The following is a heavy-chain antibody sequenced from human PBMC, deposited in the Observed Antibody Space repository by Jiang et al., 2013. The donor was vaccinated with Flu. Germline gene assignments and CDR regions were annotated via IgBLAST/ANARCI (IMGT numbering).Heavy chain of an antibody. Sequence: KISCKGSGYSFVNYWIGWVRQMPGKGLEWMGIIYPGNSDTRYSPSFQGQVSISADKSINTAYLQWSSLKASDTAMYYCAKAYTSGPAPRDAFDIWGQGTMVTVSS. CDR3: AKAYTSGPAPRDAFDI. CDR2: IYPGNSDT. D-gene: IGHD6-19*01. CDR1: GYSFVNYW. J-gene: IGHJ3*02. V-gene: IGHV5-51*01.